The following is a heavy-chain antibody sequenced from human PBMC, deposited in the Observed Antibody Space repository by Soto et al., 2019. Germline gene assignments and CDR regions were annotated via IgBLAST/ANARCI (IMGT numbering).Heavy chain of an antibody. D-gene: IGHD6-19*01. V-gene: IGHV1-8*01. CDR1: GYTFTSYD. CDR2: MNPNSGNT. Sequence: GASVKVSCKASGYTFTSYDINWVRQATGQGLEWMGWMNPNSGNTGYVQKFQGRVTMTRNTSISTAYMELSSLRSEDTAVYYCARLIYSSGWAIDYWGQGTLVTVSS. CDR3: ARLIYSSGWAIDY. J-gene: IGHJ4*02.